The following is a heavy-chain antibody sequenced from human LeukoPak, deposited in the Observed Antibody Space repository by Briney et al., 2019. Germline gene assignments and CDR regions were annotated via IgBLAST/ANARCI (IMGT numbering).Heavy chain of an antibody. CDR3: ARAKIYYYDSSGPVDY. J-gene: IGHJ4*02. CDR1: GYTLTELS. V-gene: IGHV1-24*01. D-gene: IGHD3-22*01. Sequence: ASVKVSCKVSGYTLTELSMHWVRQAPGKGLEWMGGFDPEDGETIYAQKFQGRVTMTRDTSTSTVYMELSSLRSEDTAVYYCARAKIYYYDSSGPVDYWGQGTLVTVSS. CDR2: FDPEDGET.